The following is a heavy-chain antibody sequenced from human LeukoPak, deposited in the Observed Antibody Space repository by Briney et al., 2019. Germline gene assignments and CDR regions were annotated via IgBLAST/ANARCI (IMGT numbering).Heavy chain of an antibody. CDR3: ARDEVLRYFPDY. Sequence: GSLRLSCAASGFTFSSYAMHWVRQAPGKGLEWVGVISYDGSNKYYADSVKGRYTIFRDNSKNTLYLQMNSLRAEDTAVYCCARDEVLRYFPDYWGQGHVVTVSS. V-gene: IGHV3-30*04. D-gene: IGHD3-9*01. CDR2: ISYDGSNK. J-gene: IGHJ4*02. CDR1: GFTFSSYA.